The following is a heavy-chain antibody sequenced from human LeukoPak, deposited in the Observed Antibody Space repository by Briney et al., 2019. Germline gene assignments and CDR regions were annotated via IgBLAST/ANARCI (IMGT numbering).Heavy chain of an antibody. CDR2: INHSGST. D-gene: IGHD3-10*01. CDR1: GGSFSGYY. CDR3: ARGGFGELYLSYSYGMDV. J-gene: IGHJ6*02. Sequence: SETLSLTCAVYGGSFSGYYWSWIRQPPGKGLEWIGEINHSGSTNYNPSLKSRVTISVDTSKNQFSLKLSSVTAADTAVYYCARGGFGELYLSYSYGMDVWGQGTTVTVSS. V-gene: IGHV4-34*01.